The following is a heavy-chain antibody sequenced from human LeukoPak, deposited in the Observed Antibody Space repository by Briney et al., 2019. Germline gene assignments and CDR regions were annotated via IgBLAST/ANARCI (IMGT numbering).Heavy chain of an antibody. J-gene: IGHJ6*03. CDR2: IYYSGST. D-gene: IGHD3-22*01. V-gene: IGHV4-59*01. Sequence: KPSETLSLTCAVYGGSFSGYYWSWIRQPPGKGLEWIGYIYYSGSTNYNPSLKSRVTISVDTSKNQFSLKLSSVTAADTAVYYCARSNYYDSSGYQYYYYYYMDVWGKGTTVTVSS. CDR1: GGSFSGYY. CDR3: ARSNYYDSSGYQYYYYYYMDV.